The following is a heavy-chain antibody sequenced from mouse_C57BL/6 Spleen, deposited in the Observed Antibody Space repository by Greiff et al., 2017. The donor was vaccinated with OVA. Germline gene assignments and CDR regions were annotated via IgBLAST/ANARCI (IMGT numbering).Heavy chain of an antibody. V-gene: IGHV2-2*01. CDR2: IWSGGST. CDR1: GFSLTSYG. J-gene: IGHJ4*01. CDR3: ARNYGSRGDYAMDY. Sequence: VQLVESGPGLVQPSQSLSITCTVSGFSLTSYGVHWVRQSPGKGLEWLGVIWSGGSTDYNAAFISRLSISKDNSKSQVFFKMNSLQADDTAIYYCARNYGSRGDYAMDYWGQGTSVTVSS. D-gene: IGHD1-1*01.